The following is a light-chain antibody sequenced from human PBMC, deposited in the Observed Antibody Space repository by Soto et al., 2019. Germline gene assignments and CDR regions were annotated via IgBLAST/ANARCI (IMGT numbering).Light chain of an antibody. V-gene: IGKV3-20*01. CDR1: QSVTSNY. J-gene: IGKJ1*01. CDR2: GAS. Sequence: EIVLTQSPGTLSLSPGERHTLSCRASQSVTSNYLAWYQQKPGQAPRILIYGASSRDTGIPDRFSGSGSRTDFTLTISRLEPEDFEVYYCQQYGYSPRTFGQGTKVDIK. CDR3: QQYGYSPRT.